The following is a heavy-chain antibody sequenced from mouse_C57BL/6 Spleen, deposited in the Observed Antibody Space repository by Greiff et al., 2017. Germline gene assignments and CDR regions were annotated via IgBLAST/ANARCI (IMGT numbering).Heavy chain of an antibody. Sequence: QVQLKESGPGLVAPSQSLSITCTVSGFSLTSYGVHWVRQPPGKGLEWLVVIWSDGSTTYNSALKSRLSISKDNSKSQVFLKMNILQTDDTAMYYCARQFITTVVGAIDYWGQGTSVTVSS. CDR3: ARQFITTVVGAIDY. V-gene: IGHV2-6*03. D-gene: IGHD1-1*01. J-gene: IGHJ4*01. CDR2: IWSDGST. CDR1: GFSLTSYG.